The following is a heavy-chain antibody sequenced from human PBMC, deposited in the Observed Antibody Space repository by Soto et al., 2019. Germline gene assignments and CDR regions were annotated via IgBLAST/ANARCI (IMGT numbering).Heavy chain of an antibody. J-gene: IGHJ6*02. CDR1: GGTFSRYP. Sequence: QVQLVQSGAEVKKPGSSVKVSCKASGGTFSRYPISWVRQAPGQGLGWMGGIIPISGTADYAPKFQGRVTITADESTSTVYMELRSLTSEDTAVYYCARERSVGYCSTTTCPRPFYYFGMGVWGQGTTVTVSS. D-gene: IGHD2-2*01. CDR2: IIPISGTA. CDR3: ARERSVGYCSTTTCPRPFYYFGMGV. V-gene: IGHV1-69*01.